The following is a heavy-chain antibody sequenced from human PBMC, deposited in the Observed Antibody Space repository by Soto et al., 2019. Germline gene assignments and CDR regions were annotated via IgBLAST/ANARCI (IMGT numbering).Heavy chain of an antibody. Sequence: GSLRLSCAASGFTFSTYWMSWVRQAPGKGLEWVANIKPDGSQKWYLDSVKGRFTISRDNAKNSLSLQMSSLRAEDTAVYYCARGDYYDSSGPFSDAFDIWGQGTMVTVSS. J-gene: IGHJ3*02. V-gene: IGHV3-7*04. CDR3: ARGDYYDSSGPFSDAFDI. CDR1: GFTFSTYW. CDR2: IKPDGSQK. D-gene: IGHD3-22*01.